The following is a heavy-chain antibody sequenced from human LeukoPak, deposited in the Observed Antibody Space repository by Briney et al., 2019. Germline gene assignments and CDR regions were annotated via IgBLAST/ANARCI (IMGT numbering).Heavy chain of an antibody. CDR3: ARDHNGPDY. J-gene: IGHJ4*02. Sequence: GGSLRLSCAASGFTFSTYWMTWVRQAPGKGLEWVANIKQDESEKYYVGSVKGRFTISRDNAKNSLYLQMNSLRAEDTAHYYCARDHNGPDYWGQGILVTVSS. D-gene: IGHD2-8*01. V-gene: IGHV3-7*01. CDR1: GFTFSTYW. CDR2: IKQDESEK.